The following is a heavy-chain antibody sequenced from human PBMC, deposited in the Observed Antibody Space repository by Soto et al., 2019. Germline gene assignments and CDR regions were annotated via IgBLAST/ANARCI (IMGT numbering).Heavy chain of an antibody. D-gene: IGHD3-3*01. CDR1: GYSFTSYW. V-gene: IGHV5-51*01. J-gene: IGHJ5*02. CDR3: AIGYDFWSGPQWGNWFDR. CDR2: IYPGDSDT. Sequence: PGESLKISCKGSGYSFTSYWIGWVRQMPGKGLEWMGIIYPGDSDTRYSPSFQGQVTISADKSISTAYLQWSSLKASDTAMYYCAIGYDFWSGPQWGNWFDRWGKGTLVTVSS.